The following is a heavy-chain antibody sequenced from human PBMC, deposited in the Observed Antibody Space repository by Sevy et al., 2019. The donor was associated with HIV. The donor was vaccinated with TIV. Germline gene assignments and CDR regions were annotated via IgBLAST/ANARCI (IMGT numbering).Heavy chain of an antibody. Sequence: ASVKVSCKASGYTFTSYYMHWVRQAPGQGLEWMGIINPSGGSKSYAQKFQRRVTMTRDTSTSTVYMELSSLRSEDTAVYYCARDSDNYDILTGYYPFDYWGQGTLVTVSS. J-gene: IGHJ4*02. CDR2: INPSGGSK. CDR3: ARDSDNYDILTGYYPFDY. V-gene: IGHV1-46*01. D-gene: IGHD3-9*01. CDR1: GYTFTSYY.